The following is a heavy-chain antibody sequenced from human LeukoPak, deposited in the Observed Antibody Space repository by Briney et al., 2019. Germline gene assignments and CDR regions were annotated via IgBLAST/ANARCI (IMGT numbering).Heavy chain of an antibody. D-gene: IGHD2/OR15-2a*01. J-gene: IGHJ4*02. V-gene: IGHV3-21*03. CDR2: IFSSSTYI. CDR1: GFAFNTYS. Sequence: GGSLRLSCAASGFAFNTYSMNWARQAPGKGLEWVSFIFSSSTYIYYTDSVKGRFTISRDNARNSLYLQMDNLRAEDTGVYYCARDFYDGFALDYWGQGTLVTVSS. CDR3: ARDFYDGFALDY.